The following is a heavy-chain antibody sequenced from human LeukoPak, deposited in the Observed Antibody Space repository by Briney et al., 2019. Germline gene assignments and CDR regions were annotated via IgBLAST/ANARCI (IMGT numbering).Heavy chain of an antibody. CDR1: GFTFSSYA. CDR2: ISGSGGST. V-gene: IGHV3-23*01. D-gene: IGHD3-10*01. Sequence: GGSLRLSCAASGFTFSSYAMSWVRQAPGKGLEWVSAISGSGGSTYYADSVKGRFTISRDNSKNTLYLQMNSLRAEDTAVYYCARDLDYGSGSYYSGIDYWGQGTLVTVSS. CDR3: ARDLDYGSGSYYSGIDY. J-gene: IGHJ4*02.